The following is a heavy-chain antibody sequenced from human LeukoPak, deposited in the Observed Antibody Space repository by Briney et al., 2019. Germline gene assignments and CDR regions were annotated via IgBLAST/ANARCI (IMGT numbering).Heavy chain of an antibody. D-gene: IGHD2-21*02. CDR2: IYSGGST. V-gene: IGHV3-53*01. Sequence: GESLRLSCAISGFTFSNNYMSWVRQPPGKGLEWVSVIYSGGSTYYADSVKGRFTISRDTSKNTLYLQMNSLRAEDTAVYYCARGGGADCGGDCFRAFDIWGQGTMVTVSP. CDR3: ARGGGADCGGDCFRAFDI. J-gene: IGHJ3*02. CDR1: GFTFSNNY.